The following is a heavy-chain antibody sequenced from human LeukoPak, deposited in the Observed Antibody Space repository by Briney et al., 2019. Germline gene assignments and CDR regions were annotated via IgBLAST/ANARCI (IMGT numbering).Heavy chain of an antibody. CDR2: IYHSGST. J-gene: IGHJ4*02. CDR1: GGSISSGGYS. CDR3: ARVGSPFYCSGGSCYSGMTLFDY. D-gene: IGHD2-15*01. Sequence: SQTLSVTCAVSGGSISSGGYSWRWIRQPPGKGLEWIGYIYHSGSTYYNPSLESRVTISVDRSKDQFSLELSSVTAADTAVYYCARVGSPFYCSGGSCYSGMTLFDYWGQGTLVTVSS. V-gene: IGHV4-30-2*01.